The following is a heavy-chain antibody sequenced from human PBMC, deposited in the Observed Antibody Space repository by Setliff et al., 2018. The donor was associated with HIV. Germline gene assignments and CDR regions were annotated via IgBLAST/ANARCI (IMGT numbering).Heavy chain of an antibody. V-gene: IGHV1-69*06. D-gene: IGHD1-1*01. CDR1: GGTFSSYA. J-gene: IGHJ6*03. CDR2: IIPIFGTA. Sequence: SVKVSCKASGGTFSSYAISWVRQAPGQGLEWMGRIIPIFGTANYAQKFQGRVTITADKSTSTAYMELSSLSSEDTAVYYCARNPQPTGTPDYYYYYYMDVWGKGTTVTVSS. CDR3: ARNPQPTGTPDYYYYYYMDV.